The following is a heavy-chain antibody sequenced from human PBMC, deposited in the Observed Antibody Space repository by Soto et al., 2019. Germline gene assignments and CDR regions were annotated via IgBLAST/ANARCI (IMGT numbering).Heavy chain of an antibody. D-gene: IGHD4-17*01. CDR2: IYSGGST. V-gene: IGHV3-66*01. CDR3: ARDWTTVTASWFDP. Sequence: EVQLVESGGGLVQPGGSLRLSCAASGFTVTSNYMSWVRQAPGKGLEWVSVIYSGGSTYYADSVKGRFTISRDNSKNTLYLEMNSLRAEDTAVYYCARDWTTVTASWFDPWGQGTLVTVSS. J-gene: IGHJ5*02. CDR1: GFTVTSNY.